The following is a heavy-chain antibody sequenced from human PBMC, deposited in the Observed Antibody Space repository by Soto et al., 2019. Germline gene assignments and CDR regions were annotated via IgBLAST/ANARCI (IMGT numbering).Heavy chain of an antibody. V-gene: IGHV4-31*03. D-gene: IGHD1-26*01. CDR3: ARSAVGATKSGFDS. CDR1: GDSINNGGHY. Sequence: QVQLQESGPGLVKPSQTLSLTCNVSGDSINNGGHYWSWIRQSPGKGLEWIGFIYYSGTTYYNPSLKSRVTISVHTSKIQFSLKLNSVTAADTAVYYCARSAVGATKSGFDSWGQGTLVTVSS. CDR2: IYYSGTT. J-gene: IGHJ4*02.